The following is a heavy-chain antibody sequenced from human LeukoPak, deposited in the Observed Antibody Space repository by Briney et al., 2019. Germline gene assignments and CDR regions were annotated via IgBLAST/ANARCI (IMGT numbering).Heavy chain of an antibody. CDR1: GISFSTHA. V-gene: IGHV3-23*01. J-gene: IGHJ4*02. Sequence: PGGSLRLSCAASGISFSTHAMTWVRQAPGKGLEWVSGISGSGGTTNYADSVKGRFTISRDNSKNTLYLQMNSLRAEDTAVYYCAHGTMYQLDYWGQGTLVTVSS. D-gene: IGHD2-2*01. CDR2: ISGSGGTT. CDR3: AHGTMYQLDY.